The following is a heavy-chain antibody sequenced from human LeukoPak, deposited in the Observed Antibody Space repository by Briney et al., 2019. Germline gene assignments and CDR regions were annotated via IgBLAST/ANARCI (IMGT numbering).Heavy chain of an antibody. CDR3: ARGNSGSYQLAYYYYYYMDV. V-gene: IGHV4-59*01. J-gene: IGHJ6*03. D-gene: IGHD1-26*01. CDR2: IYYSGST. CDR1: DGSISNYY. Sequence: PSKTRSLTCTVSDGSISNYYWSWSRQPPGKGLKWSGYIYYSGSTNYNPSLKSRVTISVDTSKNQLSLKLSSVTAADTAVYYCARGNSGSYQLAYYYYYYMDVWGKGTTVTVSS.